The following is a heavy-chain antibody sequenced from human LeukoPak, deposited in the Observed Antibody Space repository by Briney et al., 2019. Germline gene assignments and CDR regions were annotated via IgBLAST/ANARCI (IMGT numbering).Heavy chain of an antibody. Sequence: GGSLRLSCAASGFTFSSYSMNWVRRAPGKGLEWVSYISSSSSTIYYADSVKGRFTISRDNAKNSLYLQMNSLRAEDTAVYYCARDRSSSSWGLDYYYYYGMDVWGQGTTVTVSS. CDR2: ISSSSSTI. V-gene: IGHV3-48*04. CDR3: ARDRSSSSWGLDYYYYYGMDV. J-gene: IGHJ6*02. D-gene: IGHD6-13*01. CDR1: GFTFSSYS.